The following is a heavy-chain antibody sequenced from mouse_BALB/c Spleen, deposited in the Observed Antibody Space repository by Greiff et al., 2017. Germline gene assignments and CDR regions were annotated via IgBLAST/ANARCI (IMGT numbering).Heavy chain of an antibody. V-gene: IGHV1S81*02. J-gene: IGHJ1*01. CDR3: ARGDWDDWYFDV. Sequence: QVQLQQPGAELVKPGASVKLSCKASGYTFTSYWMHWVKQRPGQGLEWIGEINPSNGRTNYNEKFKSKATLTVDKSSSTAYMQLRSLTSEDSAVYYCARGDWDDWYFDVWGAGTTVTVSS. D-gene: IGHD4-1*01. CDR1: GYTFTSYW. CDR2: INPSNGRT.